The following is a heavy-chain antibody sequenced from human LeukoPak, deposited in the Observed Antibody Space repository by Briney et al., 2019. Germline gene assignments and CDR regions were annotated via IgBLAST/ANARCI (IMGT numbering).Heavy chain of an antibody. J-gene: IGHJ1*01. CDR1: GFTFSSYA. V-gene: IGHV3-30*04. CDR3: ARDRYDYYDSSGYHQH. Sequence: GGSLRLSCAASGFTFSSYAMHWVRQAPGKGLEWVAVISYDGSNKYYADSVKGRFTISRDNSKNTLYLQMNSLRAEDTAVYYCARDRYDYYDSSGYHQHWGQGTLVTVSS. CDR2: ISYDGSNK. D-gene: IGHD3-22*01.